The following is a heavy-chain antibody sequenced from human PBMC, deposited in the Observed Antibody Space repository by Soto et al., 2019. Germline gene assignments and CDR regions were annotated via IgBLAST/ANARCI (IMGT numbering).Heavy chain of an antibody. Sequence: ASVKVSCKASGYTFTSYGISWVRQAPGQGLEWMGWISAYNGNTXXAXXXXGRVTMTTDTSTSTAYMELRSLRSDDTAVYYCARDLRERGYSYGAFDYWGQGTLVTVSS. CDR1: GYTFTSYG. CDR2: ISAYNGNT. D-gene: IGHD5-18*01. V-gene: IGHV1-18*04. CDR3: ARDLRERGYSYGAFDY. J-gene: IGHJ4*02.